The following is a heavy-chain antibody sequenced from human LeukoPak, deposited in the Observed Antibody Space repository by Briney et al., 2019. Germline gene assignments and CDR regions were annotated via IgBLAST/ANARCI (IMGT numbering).Heavy chain of an antibody. D-gene: IGHD3-22*01. V-gene: IGHV3-23*01. J-gene: IGHJ4*02. CDR3: ATWYYYDSSDYYVADY. Sequence: GGSLRLSCAASGFTFSSYAMSWVRQAPGKGLEWVSAISGSGGSTYYADPVKGRFTISRDNSKSTLYLQMNSLRAEDTAVYYCATWYYYDSSDYYVADYWGQGTLVIVPS. CDR1: GFTFSSYA. CDR2: ISGSGGST.